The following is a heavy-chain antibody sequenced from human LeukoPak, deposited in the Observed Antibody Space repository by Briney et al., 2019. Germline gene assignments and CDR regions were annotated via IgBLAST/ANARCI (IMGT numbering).Heavy chain of an antibody. D-gene: IGHD2-15*01. CDR3: ARGTLGYCSGGSCLFPAY. Sequence: GGSLRLSCAASGFTFSSYSMNWVRQAPGKGLEWVSSISSSSSYIYYADSVKGRSTISRDNAKNSLYLQMNSLRAEDTAVYYCARGTLGYCSGGSCLFPAYWGQGPLVPVSS. CDR1: GFTFSSYS. V-gene: IGHV3-21*01. J-gene: IGHJ4*02. CDR2: ISSSSSYI.